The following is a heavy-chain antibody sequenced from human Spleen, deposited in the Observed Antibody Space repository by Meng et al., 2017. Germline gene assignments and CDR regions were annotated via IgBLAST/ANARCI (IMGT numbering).Heavy chain of an antibody. D-gene: IGHD2-15*01. V-gene: IGHV3-30*01. J-gene: IGHJ4*02. CDR1: GFTFSSYA. Sequence: GESLKISCAASGFTFSSYAMHWVRQAPGKGLEWVAVISYDGSNKYYADSVKGRFTISRDNSKNTLYLQMNSPRAEDTAVYYCARDSGVVVVAAASDYWGQGTLVTVSS. CDR3: ARDSGVVVVAAASDY. CDR2: ISYDGSNK.